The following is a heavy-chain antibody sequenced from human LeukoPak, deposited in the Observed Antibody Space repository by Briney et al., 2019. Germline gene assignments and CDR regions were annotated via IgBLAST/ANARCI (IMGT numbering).Heavy chain of an antibody. V-gene: IGHV3-23*01. Sequence: GGSLRLSCAASGFTFDDYAMHWVRQAPGKGLEWVSAISGSGGSTYYADSVKGRFTISRDNSKNTLYLQMNSLRAEDTAVYYCATISDYGDYGTYDYWGQGTLVTVSS. CDR3: ATISDYGDYGTYDY. CDR1: GFTFDDYA. CDR2: ISGSGGST. J-gene: IGHJ4*02. D-gene: IGHD4-17*01.